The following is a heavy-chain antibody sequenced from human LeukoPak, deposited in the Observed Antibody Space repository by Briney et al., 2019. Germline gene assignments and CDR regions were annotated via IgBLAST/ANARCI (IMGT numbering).Heavy chain of an antibody. CDR3: AARSGGYDY. V-gene: IGHV3-9*01. CDR2: ISWNSGRI. J-gene: IGHJ4*02. Sequence: GRFLRLSCAASGFTIDDYAMYWVRQAPGKGLEWVSGISWNSGRIGYEDSVKGRFTISRDNAKNSLYLQMNSLRGEDTALYYCAARSGGYDYWGQGTLVTVSS. CDR1: GFTIDDYA. D-gene: IGHD5-12*01.